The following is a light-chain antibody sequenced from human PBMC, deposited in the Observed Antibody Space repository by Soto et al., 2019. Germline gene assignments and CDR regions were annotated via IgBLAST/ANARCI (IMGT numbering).Light chain of an antibody. V-gene: IGLV2-14*03. CDR1: SSDVGGYNY. CDR2: DVS. Sequence: QCVLTQPASVSGSPGQSITISCTGTSSDVGGYNYVSWYQQHPGKAPKLIIYDVSYRPSGVSNRFSGSKSGNTASLTISGLQAEDEADYFCSSYSRRSTYVFGTGTKVTVL. CDR3: SSYSRRSTYV. J-gene: IGLJ1*01.